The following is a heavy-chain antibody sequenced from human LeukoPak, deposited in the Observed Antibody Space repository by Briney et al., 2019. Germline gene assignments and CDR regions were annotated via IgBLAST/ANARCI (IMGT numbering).Heavy chain of an antibody. Sequence: SETLSVTCTVSVGSLTNYYWSWIGQPAGRGLEGIGRMYGGGSASYNPFLPSRVSMSADMSKNQLSLTLTSVTAADTAVYYCARDMWETIMVTGPKYFQHYGQGTQITVSP. CDR1: VGSLTNYY. J-gene: IGHJ1*01. V-gene: IGHV4-4*07. CDR3: ARDMWETIMVTGPKYFQH. CDR2: MYGGGSA. D-gene: IGHD3-16*01.